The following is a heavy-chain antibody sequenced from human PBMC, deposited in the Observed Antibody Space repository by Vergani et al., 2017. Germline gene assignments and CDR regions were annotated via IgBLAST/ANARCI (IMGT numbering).Heavy chain of an antibody. CDR2: IVVGSGNT. CDR1: GFTFTSSA. V-gene: IGHV1-58*01. D-gene: IGHD3-22*01. Sequence: QMQLVQSGPEVKKPGTSVKVSCKASGFTFTSSAVQWVRQARGQRLEWIGWIVVGSGNTNYAQKFQERVTITRDMSTSTAYMELSSLRSEDTAVYYCAAAITGVDYYDSSGYFTYGMDVWGQGTTVTVSS. CDR3: AAAITGVDYYDSSGYFTYGMDV. J-gene: IGHJ6*02.